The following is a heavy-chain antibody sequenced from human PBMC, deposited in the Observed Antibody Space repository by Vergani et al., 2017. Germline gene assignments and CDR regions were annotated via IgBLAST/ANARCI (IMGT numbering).Heavy chain of an antibody. CDR3: ARFYDFWSGYYLYYYYMDV. V-gene: IGHV3-48*04. J-gene: IGHJ6*03. CDR2: ISSSSSTI. CDR1: GFTFSSYS. Sequence: EVQLVESGGGLVQPGGSLRLSCAASGFTFSSYSMNWVRQAPGKGLEWVSYISSSSSTIYYADSVKGRFTISRDNAKNSLYLQMNSLRAEDTAVYYCARFYDFWSGYYLYYYYMDVWGKGTTVTVSS. D-gene: IGHD3-3*01.